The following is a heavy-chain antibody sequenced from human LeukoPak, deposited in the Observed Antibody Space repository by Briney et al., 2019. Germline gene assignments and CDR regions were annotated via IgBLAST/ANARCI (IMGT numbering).Heavy chain of an antibody. Sequence: GGSLRLSCAASGFTFSTYAVSWVRQAPGKGLEWVATISGSGGNTYYADSVKGQFTISRDNSKNTLYLQMNSLRDEDTAVYYCAKDRNRIALAGTLNWFDPWGQGTLVTVSS. CDR3: AKDRNRIALAGTLNWFDP. D-gene: IGHD6-19*01. CDR2: ISGSGGNT. V-gene: IGHV3-23*01. CDR1: GFTFSTYA. J-gene: IGHJ5*02.